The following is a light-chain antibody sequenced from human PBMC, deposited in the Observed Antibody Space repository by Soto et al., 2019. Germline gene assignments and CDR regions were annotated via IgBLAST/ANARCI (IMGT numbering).Light chain of an antibody. J-gene: IGKJ2*01. CDR3: QQYGSSPPYT. V-gene: IGKV3-20*01. CDR1: QSVSSTY. Sequence: EVVLTQSPGTLSLSPGERATLSCRGSQSVSSTYLAWYQQKPGQAPRLLIYGASSRATGIPDRFSGSGSGTDFTLTISRLEPEDFAVYYCQQYGSSPPYTFGQGTKLEIK. CDR2: GAS.